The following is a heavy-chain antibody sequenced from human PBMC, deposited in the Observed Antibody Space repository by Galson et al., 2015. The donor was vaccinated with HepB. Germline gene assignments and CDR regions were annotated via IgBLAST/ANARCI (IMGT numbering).Heavy chain of an antibody. J-gene: IGHJ5*02. Sequence: SLRLSCAASGFTFSSYSMNWVRQAPGKGLEWVSSISSSSSYIYYADSVKGRFTISRDNAKNSLYLQMNSLRAEDTAVYYCARGRFYSSSWYEDLVWLDPWGQGTLVTVSS. CDR2: ISSSSSYI. D-gene: IGHD6-13*01. V-gene: IGHV3-21*01. CDR1: GFTFSSYS. CDR3: ARGRFYSSSWYEDLVWLDP.